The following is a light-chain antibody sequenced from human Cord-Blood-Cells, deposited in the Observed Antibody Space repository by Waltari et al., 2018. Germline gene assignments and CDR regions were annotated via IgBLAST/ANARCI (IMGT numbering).Light chain of an antibody. CDR3: SSYTSSSTLV. CDR2: EVS. Sequence: QSALPPPASVSGSPGQSITISCTGTSSDVGGYHYVSWYQQHPGKAPKLMIYEVSNRPSGVSNRFSGSKSGNTASLTISGLQAEDEADYYCSSYTSSSTLVFGTGTKVTVL. CDR1: SSDVGGYHY. J-gene: IGLJ1*01. V-gene: IGLV2-14*01.